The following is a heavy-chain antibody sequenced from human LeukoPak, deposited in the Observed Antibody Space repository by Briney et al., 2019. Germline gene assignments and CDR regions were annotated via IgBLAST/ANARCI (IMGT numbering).Heavy chain of an antibody. CDR1: GDSISSGDYY. CDR3: ARGGYYGSGNDFRFDP. J-gene: IGHJ5*02. V-gene: IGHV4-61*02. CDR2: ISSSGST. Sequence: SQTLSLTCTVSGDSISSGDYYWSWIRQPAGKGLEWIGRISSSGSTNYNPSLKSRVTISVDTSKNQFSLKLSSVTAADTAVYYCARGGYYGSGNDFRFDPWGQGTLVTVSS. D-gene: IGHD3-10*01.